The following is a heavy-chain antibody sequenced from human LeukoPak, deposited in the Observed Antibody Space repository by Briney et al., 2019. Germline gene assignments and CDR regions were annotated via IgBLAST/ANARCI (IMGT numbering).Heavy chain of an antibody. CDR3: AKDIYGDYVPYY. CDR1: GFTFSIYP. D-gene: IGHD4-17*01. J-gene: IGHJ4*02. V-gene: IGHV3-64*01. CDR2: ISSNGVTT. Sequence: GGSLRLSCAASGFTFSIYPMHWVRQAPGKGLEYVSAISSNGVTTYYANSVKGRFTISRDNSKNTLYLQMNSLRAEDTAVYYCAKDIYGDYVPYYWGQGTLVTVSS.